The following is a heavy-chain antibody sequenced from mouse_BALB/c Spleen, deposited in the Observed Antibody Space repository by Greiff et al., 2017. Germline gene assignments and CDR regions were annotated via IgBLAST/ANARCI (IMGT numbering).Heavy chain of an antibody. CDR3: ARGGKYGNSYAMDY. V-gene: IGHV1-14*01. D-gene: IGHD2-10*02. CDR2: INPYNDGT. Sequence: VQLKESGPELVKPGASVKMSCKASGYTFTSYVMHWVKQKPGQGLEWIGYINPYNDGTKYNEKFKGKATLTSDKSSSTAYMELSSLTSEDSAVYYCARGGKYGNSYAMDYWGQGTSVTVSS. J-gene: IGHJ4*01. CDR1: GYTFTSYV.